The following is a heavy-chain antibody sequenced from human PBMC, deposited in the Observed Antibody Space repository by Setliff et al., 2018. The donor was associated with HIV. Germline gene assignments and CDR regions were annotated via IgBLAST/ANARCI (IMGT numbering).Heavy chain of an antibody. CDR2: INTNNGNP. CDR1: GYTFTDYG. J-gene: IGHJ4*02. CDR3: ARDDYANTDFDF. Sequence: ASVKVSCKASGYTFTDYGINWVRQAPGQGLEWMGWINTNNGNPMYAQGFTGRFVFSSDTSVRTAYLQIVGLKTEDTAVYFCARDDYANTDFDFWGPGTLVTVSS. V-gene: IGHV7-4-1*01. D-gene: IGHD4-17*01.